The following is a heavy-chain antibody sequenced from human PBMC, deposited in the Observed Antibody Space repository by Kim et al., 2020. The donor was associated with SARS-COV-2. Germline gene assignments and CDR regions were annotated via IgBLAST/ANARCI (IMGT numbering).Heavy chain of an antibody. CDR3: AKDLWRSYYGSGSYRDYYYGMDV. J-gene: IGHJ6*02. Sequence: GGSLRLSCAASGFTFRSYAMSWVRQAPGKGLEWVSVIYSGGSSTYYADSVKGRFTISRDNSKNTLYLQMNSLRAEDTAVYYCAKDLWRSYYGSGSYRDYYYGMDVWGQGTTVTVSS. CDR2: IYSGGSST. V-gene: IGHV3-23*03. D-gene: IGHD3-10*01. CDR1: GFTFRSYA.